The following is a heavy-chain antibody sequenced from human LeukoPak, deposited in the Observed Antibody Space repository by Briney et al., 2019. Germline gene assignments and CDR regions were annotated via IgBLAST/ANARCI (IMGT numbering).Heavy chain of an antibody. D-gene: IGHD3-9*01. CDR1: GYTFTGYY. CDR3: ATNRMNDDILTGYYWNDAFDI. V-gene: IGHV1-2*02. J-gene: IGHJ3*02. CDR2: INPNSGGT. Sequence: ASVKVSCKASGYTFTGYYMHWVRQAPGQGLEWMGWINPNSGGTNYAQKFQGRVTMTRDTSISTAYMELSRLRSDDTAVYYCATNRMNDDILTGYYWNDAFDIWGQGTMVTVSS.